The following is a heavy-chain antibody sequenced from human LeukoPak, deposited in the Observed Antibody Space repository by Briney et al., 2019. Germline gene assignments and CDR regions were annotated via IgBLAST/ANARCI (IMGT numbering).Heavy chain of an antibody. CDR3: ARGPYGMDV. CDR1: GFTFSSYA. CDR2: ISYDGSNK. J-gene: IGHJ6*02. Sequence: GGSLRLSCAASGFTFSSYAMHWVRQAPGKGLEWVAVISYDGSNKYYADSVKGRFTISRDNSKNTLYLQMNSLRAEDTAVYYCARGPYGMDVWGQGTTVTVSS. V-gene: IGHV3-30-3*01.